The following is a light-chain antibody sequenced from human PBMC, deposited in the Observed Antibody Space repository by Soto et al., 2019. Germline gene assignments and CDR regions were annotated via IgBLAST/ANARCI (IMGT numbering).Light chain of an antibody. Sequence: QSALTQPASVSGSLGQSITISCTGTSSAIGGHNYVSWYQLHPGKAPKVLIFEVIKRPSGVSTRFSGSKSGNMASLTISGLRPEDEGDYYCSSFTSTSTVILGGGTKLTVL. CDR3: SSFTSTSTVI. CDR2: EVI. J-gene: IGLJ2*01. CDR1: SSAIGGHNY. V-gene: IGLV2-14*01.